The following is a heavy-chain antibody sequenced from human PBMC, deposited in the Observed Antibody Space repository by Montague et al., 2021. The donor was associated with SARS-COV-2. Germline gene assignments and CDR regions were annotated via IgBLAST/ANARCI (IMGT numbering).Heavy chain of an antibody. V-gene: IGHV3-30*04. CDR3: ARDSGSSFDP. D-gene: IGHD1-26*01. CDR2: ISYDGSNK. CDR1: GFTFSSYA. Sequence: SLRLSCAASGFTFSSYAMHWVRQAPGKGLEWMALISYDGSNKYYADSVKGRFTISRDNSKNTLYLQMNSLRAEDTAVYYCARDSGSSFDPWGQGTLVTVSS. J-gene: IGHJ5*02.